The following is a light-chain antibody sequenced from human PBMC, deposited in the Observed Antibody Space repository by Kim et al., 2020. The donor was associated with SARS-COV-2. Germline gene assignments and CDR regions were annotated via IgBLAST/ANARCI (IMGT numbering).Light chain of an antibody. CDR2: DEA. J-gene: IGKJ4*01. CDR3: QKRNNWPPAVT. Sequence: TGEGATLSCRASHSGGISLARYQHTRGQAPRLLIYDEAIRAAGIPDRFSGGGSGTDFSLTIGNLEPEDIAVYYCQKRNNWPPAVTFGGGTKVDIK. CDR1: HSGGIS. V-gene: IGKV3-11*01.